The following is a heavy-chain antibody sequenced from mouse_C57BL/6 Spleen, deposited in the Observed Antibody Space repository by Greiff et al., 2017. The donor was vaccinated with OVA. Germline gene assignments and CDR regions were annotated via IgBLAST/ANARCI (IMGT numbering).Heavy chain of an antibody. Sequence: VQLQQSGAELVKPGASVKISCKASGYAFSSYWMNWVKQRPGKGLEWIGQIYPGDGDTNYNGKFKGKATLTADKSSSTAYMQLSSLTSEDSAVYFCAREDYPYWYFDVWGTGTTVTVSS. D-gene: IGHD1-1*02. J-gene: IGHJ1*03. CDR1: GYAFSSYW. CDR2: IYPGDGDT. V-gene: IGHV1-80*01. CDR3: AREDYPYWYFDV.